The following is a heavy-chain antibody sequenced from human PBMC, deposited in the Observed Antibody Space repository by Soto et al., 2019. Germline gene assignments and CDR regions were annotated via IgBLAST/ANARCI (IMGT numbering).Heavy chain of an antibody. CDR2: INPYSGGT. CDR3: ARASGYSFDY. V-gene: IGHV1-2*04. D-gene: IGHD3-3*01. Sequence: ASVKVSCKPSGYTFTDYSLHWVRQAPGQGLEWMGWINPYSGGTNYAQKFQGWVTMTGDTSITTAYMELSRLKSDDTAMYYCARASGYSFDYWGQGTLVTVSS. CDR1: GYTFTDYS. J-gene: IGHJ4*02.